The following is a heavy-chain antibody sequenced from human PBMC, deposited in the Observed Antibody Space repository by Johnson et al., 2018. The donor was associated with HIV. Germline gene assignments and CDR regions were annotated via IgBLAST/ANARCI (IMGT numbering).Heavy chain of an antibody. CDR3: AFIEYSSLDAFDI. Sequence: QMLLVESGGGLVQPGGSLRLSCAASGFIFSSYDMHWVRQAPGKGLELVAVISYDGSNKYYADSVKGRFTISRDNSKNTLYLQMNSLRAEDTAVYYCAFIEYSSLDAFDIWGQGTMVTVSS. J-gene: IGHJ3*02. CDR1: GFIFSSYD. CDR2: ISYDGSNK. V-gene: IGHV3-30*03. D-gene: IGHD6-6*01.